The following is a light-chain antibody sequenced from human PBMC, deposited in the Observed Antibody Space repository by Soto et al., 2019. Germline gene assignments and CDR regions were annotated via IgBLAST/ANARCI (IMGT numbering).Light chain of an antibody. CDR2: GTD. Sequence: QPVLTQPPSASGTPGRRATSLCSGRSPNIGGNPVVWYQQLPGTAPKLFFYGTDQRPSGVPDRFSGSKSGTAASLAISGLQSEDEADYYCAAFDDSLNGWVFGGGTQLTVL. CDR3: AAFDDSLNGWV. V-gene: IGLV1-44*01. CDR1: SPNIGGNP. J-gene: IGLJ3*02.